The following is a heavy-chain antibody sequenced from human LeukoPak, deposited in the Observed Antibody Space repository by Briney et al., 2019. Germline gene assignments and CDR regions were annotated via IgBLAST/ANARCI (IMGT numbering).Heavy chain of an antibody. D-gene: IGHD6-13*01. Sequence: GGSLRLSCAASGFTFSSYWMHWIRQAPGKGLVWVSRINNDGSSTSYADSVKGRFTISRDNAKNTLYLQMNSLRAEDTAVYYCARPTKEGSSWYWWFDPWGQGTLVTVSS. J-gene: IGHJ5*02. CDR2: INNDGSST. CDR1: GFTFSSYW. CDR3: ARPTKEGSSWYWWFDP. V-gene: IGHV3-74*01.